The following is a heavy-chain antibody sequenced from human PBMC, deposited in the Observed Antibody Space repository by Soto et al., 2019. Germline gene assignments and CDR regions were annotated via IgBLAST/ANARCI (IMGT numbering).Heavy chain of an antibody. CDR2: IYYTGTH. D-gene: IGHD3-22*01. CDR1: GGSVSNYY. J-gene: IGHJ5*02. Sequence: SETLSLTCSVSGGSVSNYYWSWVRQPPGKRLEWIGYIYYTGTHDYNPSLRGRATISVDTSKDQFSLKLTSVTAAETAVYYCERDRDRNSSGLPSFDTWGQGILVTVSS. CDR3: ERDRDRNSSGLPSFDT. V-gene: IGHV4-59*02.